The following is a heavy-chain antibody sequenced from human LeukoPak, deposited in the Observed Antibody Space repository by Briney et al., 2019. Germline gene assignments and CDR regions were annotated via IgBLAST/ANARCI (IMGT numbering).Heavy chain of an antibody. CDR1: GYTFTSYD. D-gene: IGHD4-17*01. J-gene: IGHJ6*02. V-gene: IGHV1-8*01. Sequence: GASVKVSCKASGYTFTSYDINWVRQATGQGLEWMGWMNPNSGNTGYAQKFQGRVTMTRNTSISTAYMELSSLRSEDTAVYYCARSNGDYVVGGDGMDVWGQGTTVTVSS. CDR3: ARSNGDYVVGGDGMDV. CDR2: MNPNSGNT.